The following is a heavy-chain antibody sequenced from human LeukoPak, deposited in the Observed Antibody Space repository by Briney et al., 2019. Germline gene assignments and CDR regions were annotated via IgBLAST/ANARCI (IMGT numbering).Heavy chain of an antibody. Sequence: PGGSLRLSCAASGFTFSTSWMSWVRQAPGKGLEWVAVISYDGSDKYYADSVKGRFTISRDNSKNTLYLQMNSLRAEDTAVYHCAKGKYYYGSGSYYKGSLIDYWGQGTLVTVSS. J-gene: IGHJ4*02. V-gene: IGHV3-30*18. CDR2: ISYDGSDK. D-gene: IGHD3-10*01. CDR3: AKGKYYYGSGSYYKGSLIDY. CDR1: GFTFSTSW.